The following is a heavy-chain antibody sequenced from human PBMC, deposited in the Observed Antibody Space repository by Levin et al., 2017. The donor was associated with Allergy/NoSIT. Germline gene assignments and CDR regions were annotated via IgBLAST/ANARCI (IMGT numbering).Heavy chain of an antibody. CDR3: ARELERDSSASNWNYLWYYYYGMDV. J-gene: IGHJ6*02. CDR2: IKQDGSEK. Sequence: LSLTCAASGFTFSSYWMSWVRQAPGKGLEWVANIKQDGSEKYYVDSVKGRFTISRDNAKNSLYLQMNSLRAEDTAVYYCARELERDSSASNWNYLWYYYYGMDVWGQGTTVTVSS. CDR1: GFTFSSYW. D-gene: IGHD1-7*01. V-gene: IGHV3-7*01.